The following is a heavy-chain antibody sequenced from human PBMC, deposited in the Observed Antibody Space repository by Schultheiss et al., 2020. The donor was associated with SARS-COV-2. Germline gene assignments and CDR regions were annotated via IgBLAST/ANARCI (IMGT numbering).Heavy chain of an antibody. CDR3: ARDLEMATIMDAFDI. CDR1: GGSFSGYY. D-gene: IGHD5-24*01. CDR2: INHSGST. V-gene: IGHV4-34*01. Sequence: SETLSLTCAVYGGSFSGYYWSWIRQPPGKGLEWIGEINHSGSTNYNPSLKSRVSISVDTSKNQFSLKLSSVTAADTAVYYCARDLEMATIMDAFDIWGQGTTVTVSS. J-gene: IGHJ3*02.